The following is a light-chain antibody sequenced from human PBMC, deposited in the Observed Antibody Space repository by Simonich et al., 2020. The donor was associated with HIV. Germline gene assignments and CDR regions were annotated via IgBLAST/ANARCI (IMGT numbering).Light chain of an antibody. CDR1: QSVLYSSKSKNY. CDR3: QQYYTTPYT. Sequence: DIVMTQSPESLAVSLGERATINCKSTQSVLYSSKSKNYLAWYQQKPGQPPKLLIYLASTRESGVPDRFSGSGSGTDFTLTISSLQAEDVAVYYCQQYYTTPYTFGQWTTLEIK. V-gene: IGKV4-1*01. CDR2: LAS. J-gene: IGKJ2*01.